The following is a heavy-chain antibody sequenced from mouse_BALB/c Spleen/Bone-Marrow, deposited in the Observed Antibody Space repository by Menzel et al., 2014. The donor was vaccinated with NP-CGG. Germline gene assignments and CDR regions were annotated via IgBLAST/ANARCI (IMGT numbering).Heavy chain of an antibody. J-gene: IGHJ2*01. CDR3: ASLTGTFDY. CDR1: GFNIKDTY. Sequence: EVQVVESGTDLVKPGASVKLSCTASGFNIKDTYMHWVKQRPEQGLDWIGRIDPASGNIQYDPKFQGRAAITADTSSNTAYLQLSSLTSEDTAVYYCASLTGTFDYWGQSTPLTVSS. D-gene: IGHD4-1*01. V-gene: IGHV14-3*02. CDR2: IDPASGNI.